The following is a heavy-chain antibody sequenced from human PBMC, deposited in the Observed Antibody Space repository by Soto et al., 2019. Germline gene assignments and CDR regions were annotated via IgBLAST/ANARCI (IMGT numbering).Heavy chain of an antibody. CDR3: ARSQRWQQGVYYFDY. CDR2: IYWDDDK. J-gene: IGHJ4*02. V-gene: IGHV2-5*02. CDR1: GFSLSTSGVG. Sequence: QITLKESGPTLVKPTETLTLTCTFSGFSLSTSGVGVGWIRQPPGKALEWLTLIYWDDDKHYSPSMKSRLTIIKDTSKNQVVLILTNMDPVDTATYYCARSQRWQQGVYYFDYLGPGTLVTASS. D-gene: IGHD2-15*01.